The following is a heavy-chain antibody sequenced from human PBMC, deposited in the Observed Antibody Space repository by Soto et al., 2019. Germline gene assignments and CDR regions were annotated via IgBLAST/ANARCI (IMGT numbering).Heavy chain of an antibody. V-gene: IGHV4-39*02. CDR2: MLYSGLT. CDR3: AREGGYCSSTSCYIRDWFDP. CDR1: GYSVSSSDYY. J-gene: IGHJ5*02. Sequence: ETLSLTCSVSGYSVSSSDYYWAWIRQPPGKGLEWIGSMLYSGLTYYNPSLKSRVTLSVDTSKNQFSVRLNSVTASDTAVYYCAREGGYCSSTSCYIRDWFDPWGQGTLVTVSS. D-gene: IGHD2-2*02.